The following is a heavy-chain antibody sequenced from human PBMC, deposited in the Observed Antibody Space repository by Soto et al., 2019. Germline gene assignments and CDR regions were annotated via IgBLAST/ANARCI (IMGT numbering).Heavy chain of an antibody. J-gene: IGHJ4*02. V-gene: IGHV4-34*01. D-gene: IGHD3-9*01. Sequence: SDTPSLTFAVSRDCICNYVVRGIRQPPGKGLEGIGEINHSGSTNYSPSLKSRVTISVDMSKKQFSLKLGSVTATDTAVYYCATGYFDIWPRKWGEGTQVTVSS. CDR2: INHSGST. CDR1: RDCICNYV. CDR3: ATGYFDIWPRK.